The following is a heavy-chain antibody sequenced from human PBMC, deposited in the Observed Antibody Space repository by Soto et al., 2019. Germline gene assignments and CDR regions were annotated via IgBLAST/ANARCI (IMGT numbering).Heavy chain of an antibody. D-gene: IGHD6-6*01. Sequence: SVKVSCKASGGTFSSYSISWVRQAPGQGLEWMGGIIPIFGTANYAQKFQGRVTITADKSTSTAYMELSSLRSEDTAVYYCASADYSSSSPIDYWGQGTLVTVSS. CDR1: GGTFSSYS. V-gene: IGHV1-69*06. CDR3: ASADYSSSSPIDY. J-gene: IGHJ4*02. CDR2: IIPIFGTA.